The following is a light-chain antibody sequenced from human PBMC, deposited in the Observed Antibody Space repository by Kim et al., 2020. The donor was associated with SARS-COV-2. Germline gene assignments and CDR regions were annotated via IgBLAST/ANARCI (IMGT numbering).Light chain of an antibody. CDR3: QSYDSSLSGWV. V-gene: IGLV1-40*01. J-gene: IGLJ3*02. CDR2: INN. Sequence: QSVLTQPPSVSGAPGQRVAISCTGSSSNIGAGYDVHWYQRLPGTAPKLLIYINNNRPSGVPDRFSGSKSGTSASLAITGLQAQDEADYYCQSYDSSLSGWVFGGGTQLTVL. CDR1: SSNIGAGYD.